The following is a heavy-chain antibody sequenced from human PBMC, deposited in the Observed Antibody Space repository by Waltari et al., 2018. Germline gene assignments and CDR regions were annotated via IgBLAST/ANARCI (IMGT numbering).Heavy chain of an antibody. Sequence: VQLVQSGAEVKKPGASVKVSCKASGYSFTSFDIYWVRPAAGQGLEWMGWMNPDSGNTGYAEKVQGRVTMTRDTSISTAYMELSSLRSEDTAVYYCAREFYYSDAFTGVWGQGTLVTVSS. CDR1: GYSFTSFD. J-gene: IGHJ4*02. D-gene: IGHD4-17*01. CDR2: MNPDSGNT. CDR3: AREFYYSDAFTGV. V-gene: IGHV1-8*01.